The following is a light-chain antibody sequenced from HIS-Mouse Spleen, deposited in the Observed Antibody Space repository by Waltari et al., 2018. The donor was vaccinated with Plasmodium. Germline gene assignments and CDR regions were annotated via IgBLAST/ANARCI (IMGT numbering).Light chain of an antibody. CDR3: QQYNNWSFT. CDR1: QCVSSN. V-gene: IGKV3-15*01. CDR2: GAS. J-gene: IGKJ3*01. Sequence: EIVMTQSPATLSVSPGDRATVSCRASQCVSSNLAWYQQKPGQAPRLLIYGASTMATGIPARFSGSGSGTEFTLTISSLQSEDFAVYYCQQYNNWSFTFGPGTKVDIK.